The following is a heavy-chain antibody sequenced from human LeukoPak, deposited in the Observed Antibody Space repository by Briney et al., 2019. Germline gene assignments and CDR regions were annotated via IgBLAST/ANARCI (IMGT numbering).Heavy chain of an antibody. CDR1: GFTFSSYW. D-gene: IGHD3-3*01. CDR2: IKQDGSEK. J-gene: IGHJ4*02. Sequence: GGSLRLSCAASGFTFSSYWMSWVRQAPGKGLEWVANIKQDGSEKYYVDSAKGRFTISRDNAKNSLYLQMNSLRAEDTAVYYCARYFYDFWSGADYFDYWGQGTLVTVSS. V-gene: IGHV3-7*01. CDR3: ARYFYDFWSGADYFDY.